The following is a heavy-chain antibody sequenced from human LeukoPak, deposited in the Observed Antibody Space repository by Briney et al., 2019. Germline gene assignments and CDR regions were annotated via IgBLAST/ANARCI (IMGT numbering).Heavy chain of an antibody. V-gene: IGHV4-4*07. CDR2: IYTSGST. D-gene: IGHD3-22*01. CDR1: GGSISSYY. CDR3: ARENFYYYDSSGYWYFDY. Sequence: SETLSLTCAVSGGSISSYYWSWIRQPAGKGLEWIGRIYTSGSTNYNPSLKSRVTMSVDTSKNQFSLKLSSVTAADTAVYYCARENFYYYDSSGYWYFDYWGQGTLVTVSS. J-gene: IGHJ4*02.